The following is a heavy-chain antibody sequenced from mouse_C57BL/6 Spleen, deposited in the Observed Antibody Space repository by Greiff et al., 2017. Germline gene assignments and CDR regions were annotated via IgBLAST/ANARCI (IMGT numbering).Heavy chain of an antibody. CDR3: ARKGAKFDY. D-gene: IGHD3-1*01. J-gene: IGHJ2*01. Sequence: QVQLQQSGAELVRPGTSVKVSCKASGYAFTNYLIEWVKQRPGQGLEWIGVINPGSGGTNYNEKFQGKATLTADKSSSTAYMQLSSLTSEDSAVYFCARKGAKFDYWGQGTTLTVSS. CDR1: GYAFTNYL. V-gene: IGHV1-54*01. CDR2: INPGSGGT.